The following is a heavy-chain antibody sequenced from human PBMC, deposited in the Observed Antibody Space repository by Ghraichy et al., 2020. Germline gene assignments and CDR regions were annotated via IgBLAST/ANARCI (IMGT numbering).Heavy chain of an antibody. CDR1: GGSIIRSSYY. CDR3: ARQNHTSTLVTGMDRPRHFDS. J-gene: IGHJ4*02. CDR2: THYSGST. V-gene: IGHV4-39*01. Sequence: SQTLSLTCGVSGGSIIRSSYYWGWIRQPPGKGLEWIGSTHYSGSTYYNPSLRSRTTISVDTSENQFSLKLYSVTAADTAVYFCARQNHTSTLVTGMDRPRHFDSWGQGTLVTVSS. D-gene: IGHD2-21*02.